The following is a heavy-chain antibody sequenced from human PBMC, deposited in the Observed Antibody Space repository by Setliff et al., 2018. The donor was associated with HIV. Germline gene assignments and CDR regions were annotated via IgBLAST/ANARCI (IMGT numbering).Heavy chain of an antibody. D-gene: IGHD3-22*01. CDR1: GGSIGNNKYS. CDR3: ASRIYYYDESRVLREEGFVP. J-gene: IGHJ5*02. Sequence: ASETLSLTCSVSGGSIGNNKYSWTWIRQPPGKGLKWTGSIYHTGRTYYNRSLESRLTISIDTSKNQFSLKLTSVTAADTAMYYCASRIYYYDESRVLREEGFVPWGQGTLVTVSS. CDR2: IYHTGRT. V-gene: IGHV4-39*01.